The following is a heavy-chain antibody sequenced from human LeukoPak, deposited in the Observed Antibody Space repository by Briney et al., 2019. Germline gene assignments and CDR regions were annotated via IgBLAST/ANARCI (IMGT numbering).Heavy chain of an antibody. Sequence: GGSLRLSCAASGFTFSSDSMNWVRQAPGKGLEWVSSISSSSSDLYYADSVKGRFTISRDNAKNSLYLPMNSLRAEHTAVYYCARDSQNSSWSEFDYWGQGTLVTVSS. V-gene: IGHV3-21*01. J-gene: IGHJ4*02. CDR3: ARDSQNSSWSEFDY. CDR2: ISSSSSDL. D-gene: IGHD6-13*01. CDR1: GFTFSSDS.